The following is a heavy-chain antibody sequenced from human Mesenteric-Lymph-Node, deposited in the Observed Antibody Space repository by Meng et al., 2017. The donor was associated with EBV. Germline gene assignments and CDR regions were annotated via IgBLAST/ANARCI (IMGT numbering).Heavy chain of an antibody. CDR3: ASPGYSYGLDY. D-gene: IGHD5-18*01. J-gene: IGHJ4*02. CDR2: INPSSGGT. CDR1: GYTFTDYY. Sequence: HVQLGQSGAEVKKPGASVKVSCKASGYTFTDYYMHWVRQAPGQGLEWMGRINPSSGGTNYAQKFQGRVTMTRDTSISTAYIELNSLRSDDTAVYYCASPGYSYGLDYWGQGTLVTVSS. V-gene: IGHV1-2*06.